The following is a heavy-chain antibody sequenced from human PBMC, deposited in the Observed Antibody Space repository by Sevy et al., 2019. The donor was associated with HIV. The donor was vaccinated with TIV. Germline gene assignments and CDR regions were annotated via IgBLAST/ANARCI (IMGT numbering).Heavy chain of an antibody. J-gene: IGHJ6*02. V-gene: IGHV3-30*04. CDR1: GFTFSSYA. Sequence: GGCLRLSCAASGFTFSSYAMHWVRQAPGKGLEWVAVISYDGSNKYYADSVKDRFTISRDNSKNTLYLQMNSLRAEDTAVYYCARDPSLFIVVVPADYYYYYGMDVWGQGTTVTVSS. CDR2: ISYDGSNK. D-gene: IGHD2-2*01. CDR3: ARDPSLFIVVVPADYYYYYGMDV.